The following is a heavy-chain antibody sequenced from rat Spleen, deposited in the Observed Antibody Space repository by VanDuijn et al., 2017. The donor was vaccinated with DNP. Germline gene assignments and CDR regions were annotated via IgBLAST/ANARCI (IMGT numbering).Heavy chain of an antibody. CDR1: GFTFSAYY. V-gene: IGHV5-25*01. CDR2: ISTSGNRP. Sequence: EVQLVESGGGLVQPGRSLKLSCAASGFTFSAYYMAWVRQAPAKGLEWVATISTSGNRPYYPDSVKGRFTISRDNEKSSLYLQMNSLKSEDTATYYCARHSRTTAITEYFDYWGQGVMVTVSS. J-gene: IGHJ2*01. CDR3: ARHSRTTAITEYFDY. D-gene: IGHD1-9*01.